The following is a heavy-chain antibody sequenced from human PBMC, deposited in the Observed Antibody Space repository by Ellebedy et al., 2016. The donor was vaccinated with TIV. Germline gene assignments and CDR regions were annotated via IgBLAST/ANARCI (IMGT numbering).Heavy chain of an antibody. CDR1: GFTFNTYS. V-gene: IGHV3-48*02. D-gene: IGHD1-26*01. CDR3: ARGGGERLRYAFDI. J-gene: IGHJ3*02. Sequence: PGESLRLSCAASGFTFNTYSMNWVRQAPGKGREWVSYIGSRTSKIYYAYSVKGRFTISRDNAKNSLYLQMNSLGDEDTAVYYCARGGGERLRYAFDIWGHGTLVTVSS. CDR2: IGSRTSKI.